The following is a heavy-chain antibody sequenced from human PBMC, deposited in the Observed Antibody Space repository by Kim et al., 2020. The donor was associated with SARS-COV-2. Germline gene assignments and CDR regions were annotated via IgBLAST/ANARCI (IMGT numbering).Heavy chain of an antibody. CDR2: IWYDGSNK. Sequence: GGSLRLSCAASGFTFSSYGMHWVRQAPGKGLEWVAVIWYDGSNKYYADSVKGRFTISRDNSKNTLYLQMNSLRAEDTAVYYCARDGWKWEAVAGIYYYYGMDVWGQGTTVTVSS. V-gene: IGHV3-33*01. CDR1: GFTFSSYG. D-gene: IGHD6-19*01. CDR3: ARDGWKWEAVAGIYYYYGMDV. J-gene: IGHJ6*02.